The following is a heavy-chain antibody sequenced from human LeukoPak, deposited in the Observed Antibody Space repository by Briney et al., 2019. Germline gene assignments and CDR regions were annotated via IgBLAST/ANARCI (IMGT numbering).Heavy chain of an antibody. V-gene: IGHV1-8*01. D-gene: IGHD3-16*01. CDR2: MNPNSGNS. Sequence: GASVKVSCKTSGYTFASYDINWVRQATGQGLEWVGWMNPNSGNSGYAQKFQGRVTMTRNTSIRTAYMELSSLTSEDTAVYYCARVWGSADYWGQGTLVTVSS. CDR1: GYTFASYD. CDR3: ARVWGSADY. J-gene: IGHJ4*02.